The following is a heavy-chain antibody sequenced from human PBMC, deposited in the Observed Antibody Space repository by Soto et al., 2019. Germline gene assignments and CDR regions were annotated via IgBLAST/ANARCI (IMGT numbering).Heavy chain of an antibody. CDR2: IYYSGST. V-gene: IGHV4-59*01. Sequence: QVQLQESGPGLVKPSETLSLTCTVSGGSISSYYWSWIRQPPGKGLEWIGYIYYSGSTNYNPSLKSRVTISVHTSKNQFSRKLSAVTAADTAVYYCARGLQLWGRGMVRYFDLWGRGTLVTVSS. CDR1: GGSISSYY. CDR3: ARGLQLWGRGMVRYFDL. J-gene: IGHJ2*01. D-gene: IGHD5-18*01.